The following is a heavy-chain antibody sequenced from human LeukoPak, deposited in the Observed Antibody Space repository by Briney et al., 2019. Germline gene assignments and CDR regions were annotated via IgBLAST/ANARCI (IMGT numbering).Heavy chain of an antibody. D-gene: IGHD3-16*02. Sequence: GASVKVSCKASGYTLTSYGISWVRQAPGQGLEWMGWISAYNGNTNYAQKLQGRVTMTTDTSTSTAYMELRSLRSDDTAVYYCARDHNDYDYVWGSYRLDYWGQGTLVTVSS. CDR3: ARDHNDYDYVWGSYRLDY. CDR2: ISAYNGNT. V-gene: IGHV1-18*01. CDR1: GYTLTSYG. J-gene: IGHJ4*02.